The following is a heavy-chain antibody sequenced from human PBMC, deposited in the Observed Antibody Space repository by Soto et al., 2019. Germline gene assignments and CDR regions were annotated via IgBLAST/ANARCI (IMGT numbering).Heavy chain of an antibody. V-gene: IGHV1-69*02. D-gene: IGHD3-22*01. CDR3: AIYDSSGAEYRVDALDI. J-gene: IGHJ3*02. Sequence: QVQLVQSGAEVKKPGSSVKVSCKASGGTFSSYTISWVRQAPGQGLEWMGRIIPILGIANYAQKFQGRVTITADKSTSTAYRELSSLRTEDTAVYYCAIYDSSGAEYRVDALDIWGQGTMVTVSS. CDR1: GGTFSSYT. CDR2: IIPILGIA.